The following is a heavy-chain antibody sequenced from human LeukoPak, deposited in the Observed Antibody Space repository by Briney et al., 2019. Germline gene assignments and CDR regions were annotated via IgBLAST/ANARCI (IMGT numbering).Heavy chain of an antibody. V-gene: IGHV3-13*01. Sequence: GGSLSLSCVASGFTFSSHDIHWVRQVAGKGLEWLSAISTSDDIHYSDSVKGRFTIYRGDAENSVHLQMSSLTAGDTAVYFCAREPPTPGYWHFDLWGRGTLVTVSS. CDR1: GFTFSSHD. CDR2: ISTSDDI. J-gene: IGHJ2*01. D-gene: IGHD2-15*01. CDR3: AREPPTPGYWHFDL.